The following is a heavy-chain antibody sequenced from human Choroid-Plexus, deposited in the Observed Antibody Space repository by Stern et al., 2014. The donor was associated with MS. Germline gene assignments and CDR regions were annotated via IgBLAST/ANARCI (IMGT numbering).Heavy chain of an antibody. Sequence: QVQLVQSGGGVVQPGRPLRLSCVASGFTFGSCAMHWVRQAPGKGLEWGAGVSYDGSNKYYAVSVKGRFTISRDNSQNTLYMQMSSLRPEDTAVYYCAKDRQYLTYFFAHWGQGSLVTVSS. D-gene: IGHD2/OR15-2a*01. J-gene: IGHJ5*02. V-gene: IGHV3-30*18. CDR1: GFTFGSCA. CDR2: VSYDGSNK. CDR3: AKDRQYLTYFFAH.